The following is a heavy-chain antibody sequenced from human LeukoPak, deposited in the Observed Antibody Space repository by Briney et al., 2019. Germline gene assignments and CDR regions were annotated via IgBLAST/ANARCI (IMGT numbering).Heavy chain of an antibody. CDR3: ARSGFWTDHPAFDI. J-gene: IGHJ3*02. CDR2: ISGSGGST. Sequence: TGGSLRLSCAASGFTFSSYAMSWVRQAPGKGLEWVSAISGSGGSTYYADSVKGRFTISRDNSKNTLYLQMNSLRAEDTAVYYCARSGFWTDHPAFDIWGQGTMVTVSS. V-gene: IGHV3-23*01. D-gene: IGHD3/OR15-3a*01. CDR1: GFTFSSYA.